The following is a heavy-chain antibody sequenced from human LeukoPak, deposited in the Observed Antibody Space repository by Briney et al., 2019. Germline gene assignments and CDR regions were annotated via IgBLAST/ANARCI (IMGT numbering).Heavy chain of an antibody. CDR2: FDPEDGET. V-gene: IGHV1-24*01. J-gene: IGHJ6*03. CDR1: GYTLTELS. Sequence: ASVKVSCKVSGYTLTELSMHWVRQAPGEGLEWMGGFDPEDGETIYAQKFQGRVTMTRNTSISTAYMELSSLRSEDTAVYYCARARSQRAYYYYYMDVWGKGTTVTISS. CDR3: ARARSQRAYYYYYMDV.